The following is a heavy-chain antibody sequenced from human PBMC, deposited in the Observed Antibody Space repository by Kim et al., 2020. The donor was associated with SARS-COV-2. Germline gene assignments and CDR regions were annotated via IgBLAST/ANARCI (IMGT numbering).Heavy chain of an antibody. Sequence: SETLSLTCTVSGGSISSYYWSWIRQPPGKGLEWIGYIYYSGSTNYNPSLKSRVTISVDTSKNQFSLKLSSVTAADTAVYYCARGGYDSSGYYYEEFIGFDYWGQGTLVTVSS. CDR1: GGSISSYY. V-gene: IGHV4-59*13. CDR3: ARGGYDSSGYYYEEFIGFDY. CDR2: IYYSGST. D-gene: IGHD3-22*01. J-gene: IGHJ4*02.